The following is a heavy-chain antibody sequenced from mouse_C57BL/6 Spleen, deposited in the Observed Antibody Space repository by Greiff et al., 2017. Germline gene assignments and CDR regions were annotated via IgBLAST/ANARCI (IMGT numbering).Heavy chain of an antibody. CDR1: GFSLTSYG. D-gene: IGHD4-1*01. CDR2: IWSGGST. CDR3: ARSNWDGYYAMDY. Sequence: QVQLQQSGPGLVQPSQSLSITCTVSGFSLTSYGVHWVRQSPGKGLEWLGVIWSGGSTDYNAAFISRLSISKDNSKSQVFFKMNSLQADDTAIYYCARSNWDGYYAMDYWGQGTSVTVSS. J-gene: IGHJ4*01. V-gene: IGHV2-2*01.